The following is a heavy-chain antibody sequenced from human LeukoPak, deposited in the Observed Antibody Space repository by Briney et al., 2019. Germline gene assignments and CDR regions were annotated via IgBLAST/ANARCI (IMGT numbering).Heavy chain of an antibody. J-gene: IGHJ4*02. D-gene: IGHD1-1*01. CDR3: ARDGSTTIDY. CDR2: ISSSSSYI. Sequence: GGPLRLSCAASGFTFSSYNMNWVRQAPGKGVEWVLSISSSSSYIYYADSVKGRFTISRDNAKNSLYLQMNSLRAEDPAVYYCARDGSTTIDYWGQGTLVTVSS. CDR1: GFTFSSYN. V-gene: IGHV3-21*01.